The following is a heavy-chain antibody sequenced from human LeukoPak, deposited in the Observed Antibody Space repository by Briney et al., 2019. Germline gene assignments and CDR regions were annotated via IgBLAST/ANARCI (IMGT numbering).Heavy chain of an antibody. CDR3: ARGRSSDGH. V-gene: IGHV4-34*01. CDR2: INHSGST. Sequence: PSETLSLTCAVYGGSFSGYYWSWIRQPPGKGLEWIGEINHSGSTNYNPSLKSRVTISVDTSKNQFSLKLSFVTAADTAVYYCARGRSSDGHWGQGTLVTVSS. CDR1: GGSFSGYY. J-gene: IGHJ4*02. D-gene: IGHD6-19*01.